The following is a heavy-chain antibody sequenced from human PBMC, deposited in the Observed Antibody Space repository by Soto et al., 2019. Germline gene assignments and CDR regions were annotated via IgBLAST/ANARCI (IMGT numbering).Heavy chain of an antibody. D-gene: IGHD2-2*01. CDR1: GYSFTSYW. CDR3: AREFCSDTGCYYFDL. CDR2: IYSGDSDT. Sequence: GESLKISCKGSGYSFTSYWIGWVRQMPGKGLGWMGIIYSGDSDTRYSTSFQGQVTISRDNAKTSLYLQMTSLRADDTADYYCAREFCSDTGCYYFDLWGLGTLVTVSS. V-gene: IGHV5-51*01. J-gene: IGHJ4*02.